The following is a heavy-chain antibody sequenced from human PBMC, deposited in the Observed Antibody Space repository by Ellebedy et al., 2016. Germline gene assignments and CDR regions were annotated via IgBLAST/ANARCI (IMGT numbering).Heavy chain of an antibody. CDR3: ARALIEWELLNAFDI. Sequence: GESLKISCAASGFTFSSYAMHWVRQAPGKGLEWVAVISYDGSNKYYADSVKGRFTISRDNSKNTLYLKMNSLRAEDTAVYYCARALIEWELLNAFDIWGQGTMVTVSS. D-gene: IGHD1-26*01. CDR1: GFTFSSYA. CDR2: ISYDGSNK. V-gene: IGHV3-30-3*01. J-gene: IGHJ3*02.